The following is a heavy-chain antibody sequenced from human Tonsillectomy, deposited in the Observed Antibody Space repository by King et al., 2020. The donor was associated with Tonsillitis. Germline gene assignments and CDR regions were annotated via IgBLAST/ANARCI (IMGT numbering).Heavy chain of an antibody. CDR1: GGSISSGDHF. V-gene: IGHV4-39*01. Sequence: QLQESGPGVVKPSETLSLTCTVSGGSISSGDHFWAWIRQPPGKGLEWIGDLYSSGTIFYNPSPKSRITISGGTSENRFSLKLSSVTAADTAVYFCARYFSGSFDYWGQGALVTVSS. J-gene: IGHJ4*02. CDR3: ARYFSGSFDY. D-gene: IGHD1-26*01. CDR2: LYSSGTI.